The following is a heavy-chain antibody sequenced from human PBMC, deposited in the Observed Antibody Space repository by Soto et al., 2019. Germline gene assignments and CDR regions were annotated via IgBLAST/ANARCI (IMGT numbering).Heavy chain of an antibody. J-gene: IGHJ5*02. Sequence: PGGSLRLSCAASGLTFSSYWMHWVRQAPGKGLVWVSRISTDGSVTTYADSVKGRFTISRDNAKNTLYLQMNSLRTEDTAVYYCARGEAVVVVAATLNWFDPWGQGTLVTVSS. CDR2: ISTDGSVT. V-gene: IGHV3-74*01. CDR1: GLTFSSYW. CDR3: ARGEAVVVVAATLNWFDP. D-gene: IGHD2-15*01.